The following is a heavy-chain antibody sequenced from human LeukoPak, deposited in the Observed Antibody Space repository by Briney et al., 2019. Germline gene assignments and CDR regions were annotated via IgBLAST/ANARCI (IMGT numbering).Heavy chain of an antibody. V-gene: IGHV1-2*02. J-gene: IGHJ6*03. Sequence: ASVKVSCKASGYTFTGYYMHWVRQAPGQGLEWMGWINPNSGGTNYAQKFQGRVTMTRDTSISTAYMELSRLRSEDTAVYYCARGAAAAGNGYYYYMDVWGKGTTVTVS. CDR1: GYTFTGYY. CDR2: INPNSGGT. D-gene: IGHD6-13*01. CDR3: ARGAAAAGNGYYYYMDV.